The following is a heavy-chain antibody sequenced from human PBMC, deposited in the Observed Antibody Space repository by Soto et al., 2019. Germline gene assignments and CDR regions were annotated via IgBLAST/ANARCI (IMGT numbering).Heavy chain of an antibody. CDR1: GFTFNDYA. CDR3: AKDDNSATDSYISSYYYKAALDI. J-gene: IGHJ3*02. D-gene: IGHD3-22*01. V-gene: IGHV3-9*01. Sequence: EVQLVEAGGGLVQPGRSLRLSCAASGFTFNDYAIHWDRQAPGTGLEGVSGITWNSGSIAYADSVKGRFTISRENAKNTLYLQMTILIAEDTALDDCAKDDNSATDSYISSYYYKAALDIWSQWAMVTVSS. CDR2: ITWNSGSI.